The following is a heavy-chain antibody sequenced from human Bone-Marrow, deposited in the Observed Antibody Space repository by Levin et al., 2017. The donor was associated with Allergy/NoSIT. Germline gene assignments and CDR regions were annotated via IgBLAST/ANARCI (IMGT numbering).Heavy chain of an antibody. CDR1: GFTFSSYA. CDR3: AKVGRAVVTAPYDYGMDG. J-gene: IGHJ6*02. Sequence: GGSLRLSCAASGFTFSSYAMSWVRQAPGKGLEWVSAISGSGGSTYYADSVKGRFTISRDNSKNTLYLQRNSLRAEDTAVYYCAKVGRAVVTAPYDYGMDGWGQGTTVTVS. D-gene: IGHD2-2*01. CDR2: ISGSGGST. V-gene: IGHV3-23*01.